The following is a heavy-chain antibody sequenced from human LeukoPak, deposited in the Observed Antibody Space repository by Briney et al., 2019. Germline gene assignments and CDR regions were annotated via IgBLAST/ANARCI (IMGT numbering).Heavy chain of an antibody. CDR2: IRYDGSNK. D-gene: IGHD3-10*01. Sequence: QAGGSLRLSCAASGFTFSSYGMHWVRQAPGKGLEWVAFIRYDGSNKYYADSVKGRFTISRDNSKNTLYLQMNSLRAEDTAVYYCAKVTYGSGTYGAFDSWGQGTLVTVSS. J-gene: IGHJ4*02. CDR3: AKVTYGSGTYGAFDS. CDR1: GFTFSSYG. V-gene: IGHV3-30*02.